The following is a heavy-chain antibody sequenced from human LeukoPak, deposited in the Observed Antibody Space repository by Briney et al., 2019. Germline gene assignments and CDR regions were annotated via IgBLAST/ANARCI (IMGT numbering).Heavy chain of an antibody. J-gene: IGHJ6*03. CDR1: GGSFSGYY. Sequence: PSETLSLICAVYGGSFSGYYWSWIRQPPGKGLEWIGEMNHSGSTNYNPSRKSRVTISVDTSKNQFSLKLSSVTAADTAVYYCASSSERRYYYDSSGFSYYYYYMDVWGKGTTVTISS. V-gene: IGHV4-34*01. CDR2: MNHSGST. CDR3: ASSSERRYYYDSSGFSYYYYYMDV. D-gene: IGHD3-22*01.